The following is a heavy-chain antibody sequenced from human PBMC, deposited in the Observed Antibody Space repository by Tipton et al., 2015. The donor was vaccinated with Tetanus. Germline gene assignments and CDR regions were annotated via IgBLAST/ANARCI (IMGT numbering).Heavy chain of an antibody. CDR1: GGSLRGGDHY. D-gene: IGHD5-18*01. J-gene: IGHJ4*02. CDR2: VYYSGRT. V-gene: IGHV4-30-4*01. CDR3: ARMGFTYGQVVY. Sequence: TLSLTCTVSGGSLRGGDHYWSWIRQSPGKGLEWIGHVYYSGRTYYNPPLKSRVTISADMSKNQFSLKLTSVTAADTATYYCARMGFTYGQVVYWGQGTLGTVAS.